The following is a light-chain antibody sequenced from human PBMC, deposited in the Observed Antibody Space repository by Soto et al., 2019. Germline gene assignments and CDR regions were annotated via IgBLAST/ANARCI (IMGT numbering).Light chain of an antibody. V-gene: IGKV1-13*02. Sequence: AIQLTQSPSSLSASVGDRVSITCRASQGLRSALAWYQQKPGKPPKILIYDASSLQSGVPSRFSGSESGTDCTLTISSLQPEDFATYYCQQLNGYPFTFGQGTRLEIK. J-gene: IGKJ5*01. CDR2: DAS. CDR1: QGLRSA. CDR3: QQLNGYPFT.